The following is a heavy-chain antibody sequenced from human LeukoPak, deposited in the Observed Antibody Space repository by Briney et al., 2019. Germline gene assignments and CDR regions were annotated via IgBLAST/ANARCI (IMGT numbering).Heavy chain of an antibody. CDR1: GFTFSDYA. CDR3: AKGGDGYNYYFDY. Sequence: GGSLRLSCTASGFTFSDYAMSWVRQAPGKGLEWVSGISGSGGSIRYADSVKGRFIISRDNSKNTLYLQMNSLKAEDTAVYYCAKGGDGYNYYFDYWGQETLVTVSS. J-gene: IGHJ4*02. CDR2: ISGSGGSI. V-gene: IGHV3-23*01. D-gene: IGHD5-24*01.